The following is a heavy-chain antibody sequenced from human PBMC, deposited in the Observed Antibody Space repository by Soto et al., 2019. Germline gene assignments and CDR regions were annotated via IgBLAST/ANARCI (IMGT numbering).Heavy chain of an antibody. D-gene: IGHD2-15*01. CDR2: INAGNGNT. J-gene: IGHJ4*01. CDR3: ARGPGGHGGPRGY. CDR1: GYTFTSYA. Sequence: GASVKVSCKASGYTFTSYAMHWVRQAPGQRLEWMGWINAGNGNTKYSQKFQGRVTITRDTSASTAYMELSSLRSEDTAVYYCARGPGGHGGPRGYWGQGTLVTGSS. V-gene: IGHV1-3*01.